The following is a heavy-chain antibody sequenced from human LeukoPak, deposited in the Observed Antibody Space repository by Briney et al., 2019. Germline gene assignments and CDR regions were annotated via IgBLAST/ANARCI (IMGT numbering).Heavy chain of an antibody. Sequence: ASVKVSCKASGGTFSSYAISWVRQAPGQGLEWMGRIIPILGIANYAQKFQGRVTITADKSTSTAYMELSSLRSEDTAVYYCAKDSPYHIVATINLFDYWGQGTLVTVSS. CDR3: AKDSPYHIVATINLFDY. J-gene: IGHJ4*02. V-gene: IGHV1-69*04. CDR1: GGTFSSYA. CDR2: IIPILGIA. D-gene: IGHD5-12*01.